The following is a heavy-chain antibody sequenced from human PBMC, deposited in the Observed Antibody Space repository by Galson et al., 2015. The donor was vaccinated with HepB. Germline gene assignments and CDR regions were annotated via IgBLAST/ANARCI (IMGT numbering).Heavy chain of an antibody. J-gene: IGHJ6*03. CDR1: GFTFSRYW. Sequence: SLRLSCAASGFTFSRYWMTWVRQAPGNGLEWVANIKDDGSERYYADSKKGRFTISRDNAKNSLYLQIDSLRAEDTALYYCVRDMDVWGKGTTVTVSS. CDR2: IKDDGSER. V-gene: IGHV3-7*01. CDR3: VRDMDV.